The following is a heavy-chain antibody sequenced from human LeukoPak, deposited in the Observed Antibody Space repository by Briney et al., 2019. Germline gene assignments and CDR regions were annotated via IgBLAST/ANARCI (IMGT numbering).Heavy chain of an antibody. J-gene: IGHJ6*03. V-gene: IGHV4-34*01. CDR1: GGSFSGYY. CDR2: INHSGST. Sequence: SETLSLTCAVYGGSFSGYYWSWIRQPPGKGLEWIGEINHSGSTNYNPSLKSRVTISVDTSKNQFPLKLSSVTAADTAVYYCARGYYYYYMDVWGKGTTVTVSS. CDR3: ARGYYYYYMDV.